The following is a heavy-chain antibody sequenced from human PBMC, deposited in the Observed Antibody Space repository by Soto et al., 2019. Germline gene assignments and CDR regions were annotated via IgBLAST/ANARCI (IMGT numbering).Heavy chain of an antibody. V-gene: IGHV1-69*13. CDR2: IIPIFGTA. Sequence: GASVKVSCQASGGTFSSYAISWVRQSPGQGLEWMGGIIPIFGTANYAQKFQGRVTITADESTSTAYMELSSLRSEDTAVYYCASLRGGSGSYDTSDYYYYGMDVWGQGTTVTVSS. D-gene: IGHD3-10*01. J-gene: IGHJ6*02. CDR1: GGTFSSYA. CDR3: ASLRGGSGSYDTSDYYYYGMDV.